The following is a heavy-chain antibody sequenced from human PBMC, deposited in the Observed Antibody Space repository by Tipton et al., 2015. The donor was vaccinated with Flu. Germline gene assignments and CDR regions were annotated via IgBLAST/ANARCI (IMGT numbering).Heavy chain of an antibody. D-gene: IGHD4-11*01. CDR2: ISRSGAT. CDR3: ARRDYTNYVSDPKSWFDP. V-gene: IGHV4-38-2*02. CDR1: GDSISSDYY. Sequence: TLSLTCTVSGDSISSDYYWVWIRQFPGKGLEWIGSISRSGATNYNPSLKSRVTISIDTSKNQFSLKMKSVTAADMAVYYCARRDYTNYVSDPKSWFDPWGQGTMVTVSS. J-gene: IGHJ5*02.